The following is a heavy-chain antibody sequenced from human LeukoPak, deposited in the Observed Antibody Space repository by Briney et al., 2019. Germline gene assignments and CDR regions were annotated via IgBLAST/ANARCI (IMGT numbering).Heavy chain of an antibody. CDR2: INSDGSST. Sequence: GGSLRLSCAASGFTFSSYWMHWVRQAPGKGLVWVSRINSDGSSTSYADSVKGRFTISGDNAKNTLYLQMNSLRAKDTAVYYCARSYGAGRFDYWGQGTLVTVSS. J-gene: IGHJ4*02. D-gene: IGHD1-26*01. CDR3: ARSYGAGRFDY. CDR1: GFTFSSYW. V-gene: IGHV3-74*01.